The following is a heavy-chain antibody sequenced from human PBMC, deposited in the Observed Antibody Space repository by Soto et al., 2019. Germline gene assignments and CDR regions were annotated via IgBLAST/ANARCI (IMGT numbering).Heavy chain of an antibody. CDR1: GYSFINYW. Sequence: PGESLKISCKCSGYSFINYWIVWVRQMPGKGLEWMGIIYPGDSDTRYSPSFQGHVTISADKSISTAYLQWSSLKASDTAMYYCASMYSATIALGHYYYGMDVWGQGTKVTVS. J-gene: IGHJ6*02. V-gene: IGHV5-51*01. D-gene: IGHD5-12*01. CDR2: IYPGDSDT. CDR3: ASMYSATIALGHYYYGMDV.